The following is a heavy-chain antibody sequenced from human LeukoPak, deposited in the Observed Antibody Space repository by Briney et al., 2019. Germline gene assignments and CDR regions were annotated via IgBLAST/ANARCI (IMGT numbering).Heavy chain of an antibody. V-gene: IGHV3-21*01. Sequence: GGSLRLSCAASGFTFSSYSMNWVRQAPGKGLEWVSSISSSSSYIYYADSVKGRFTISRDNAKNSLYLQMNSLRAEDTAVYYCARVYDSSGYYPRYYYYYYMDVWGKGTTVTVSS. CDR2: ISSSSSYI. J-gene: IGHJ6*03. CDR1: GFTFSSYS. CDR3: ARVYDSSGYYPRYYYYYYMDV. D-gene: IGHD3-22*01.